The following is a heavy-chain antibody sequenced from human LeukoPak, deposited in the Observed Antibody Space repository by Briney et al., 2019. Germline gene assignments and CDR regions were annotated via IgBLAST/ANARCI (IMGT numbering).Heavy chain of an antibody. CDR1: GFSFNGYF. V-gene: IGHV1-2*06. J-gene: IGHJ4*02. Sequence: GASVKVSCKASGFSFNGYFMHWVRQAPGQGPEWMGRIDPNSGGTNYALKFQGRVTMTRDTSITTAYMDLSRLRSDDTAVYYCARGPHDTAYYFDQWGQGTLVTVS. D-gene: IGHD5-18*01. CDR3: ARGPHDTAYYFDQ. CDR2: IDPNSGGT.